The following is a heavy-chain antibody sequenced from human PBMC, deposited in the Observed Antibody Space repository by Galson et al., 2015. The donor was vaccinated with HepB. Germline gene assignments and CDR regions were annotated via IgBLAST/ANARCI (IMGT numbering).Heavy chain of an antibody. J-gene: IGHJ4*02. CDR2: INPNSGGT. CDR1: GYTFTGYY. Sequence: SVKVSCKASGYTFTGYYMHWVRQAPGQGLEWMGWINPNSGGTNYAQKFQGRVTTTTDTSTSTAYMELRSLRSDDTAVYYCARDRRQLEIFDYWGQGTLVTVSS. CDR3: ARDRRQLEIFDY. V-gene: IGHV1-2*02. D-gene: IGHD6-13*01.